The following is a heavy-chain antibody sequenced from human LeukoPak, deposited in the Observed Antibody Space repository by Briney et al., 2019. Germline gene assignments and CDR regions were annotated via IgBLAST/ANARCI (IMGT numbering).Heavy chain of an antibody. D-gene: IGHD5-12*01. J-gene: IGHJ4*02. V-gene: IGHV1-69*05. CDR3: ARSPLSGYDYFDY. Sequence: SVKVSCKASGGTFSSYAISWVRQAPGQGLEWMGGIIPIFGTANYAQKFQGRVTITTDESTSTAYMELSSLGSEDTAVYYCARSPLSGYDYFDYWGQGTLVTVSS. CDR1: GGTFSSYA. CDR2: IIPIFGTA.